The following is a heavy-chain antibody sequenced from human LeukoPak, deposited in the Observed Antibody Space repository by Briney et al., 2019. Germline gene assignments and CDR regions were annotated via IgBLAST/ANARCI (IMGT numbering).Heavy chain of an antibody. V-gene: IGHV3-74*01. CDR1: GFTFSSYW. J-gene: IGHJ4*02. CDR3: AGGRRYCSGGNCYPGYFDN. D-gene: IGHD2-15*01. Sequence: AGGSLRLSCAASGFTFSSYWMHWVRQAPGKGLVWVSRINSDGSSTSYADSVKGRFTISRDNAKNSLYLQMNSLRAEDTAVYYCAGGRRYCSGGNCYPGYFDNWGQGNLVTVSS. CDR2: INSDGSST.